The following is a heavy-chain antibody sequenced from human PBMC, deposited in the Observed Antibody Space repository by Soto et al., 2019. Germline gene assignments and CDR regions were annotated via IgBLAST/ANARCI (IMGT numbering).Heavy chain of an antibody. D-gene: IGHD3-3*01. J-gene: IGHJ5*02. Sequence: QVQLLESGGALVQPGGSLRLSCATSGFTLGDYYMSWIRQAPGKGLEFISYSSPRGTYKNYADSVKGRFTVSRDNAKNSFYLQVNSMRPADTGVYFCSRGVGGGVFDLLGQGTFVTVSS. V-gene: IGHV3-11*05. CDR2: SSPRGTYK. CDR3: SRGVGGGVFDL. CDR1: GFTLGDYY.